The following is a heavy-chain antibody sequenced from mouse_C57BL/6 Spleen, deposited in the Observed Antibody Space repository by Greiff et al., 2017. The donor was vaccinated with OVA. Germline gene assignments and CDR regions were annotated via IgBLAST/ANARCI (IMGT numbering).Heavy chain of an antibody. V-gene: IGHV1-69*01. D-gene: IGHD1-1*01. CDR2: IDPSDSYT. CDR1: GYTFTSYW. Sequence: VQLQQPGAELVMPGASVKLSCKASGYTFTSYWMHWVKQRPGQGLEWIGEIDPSDSYTNYNQKFKGKSTLTVDKSSSTAYMQLSSLTSEDSAVYYCARRNYYGSSSAWFAYWGQGTLVTVSA. J-gene: IGHJ3*01. CDR3: ARRNYYGSSSAWFAY.